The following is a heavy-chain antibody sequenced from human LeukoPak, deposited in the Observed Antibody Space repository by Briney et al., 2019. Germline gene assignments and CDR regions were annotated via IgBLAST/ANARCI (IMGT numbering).Heavy chain of an antibody. V-gene: IGHV4-34*01. CDR3: ARGFGSSWYLPMFDP. CDR1: GFTFSSYW. Sequence: GSLRLSCAASGFTFSSYWMSWVRQPPGKGLEWIGEINHSGSTNYNPSLKSRVTISVDTSKNQFSLKLSSVTAADTAVYYCARGFGSSWYLPMFDPWGQGTLVTVSS. J-gene: IGHJ5*02. CDR2: INHSGST. D-gene: IGHD6-13*01.